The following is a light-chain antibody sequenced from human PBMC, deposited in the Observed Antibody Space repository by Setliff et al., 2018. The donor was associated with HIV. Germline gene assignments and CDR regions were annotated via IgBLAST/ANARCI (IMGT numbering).Light chain of an antibody. CDR2: QAS. Sequence: QSALTQPASVSGSPGQSITISCTGTSSDVGRYNLVSWYQQHPGKAPKLVIYQASKRPSGVPNRFSGSKSGNTASLTISGLQAEDEADYYCCSNTGSNSYVFGTGTKVTVL. CDR1: SSDVGRYNL. CDR3: CSNTGSNSYV. V-gene: IGLV2-23*01. J-gene: IGLJ1*01.